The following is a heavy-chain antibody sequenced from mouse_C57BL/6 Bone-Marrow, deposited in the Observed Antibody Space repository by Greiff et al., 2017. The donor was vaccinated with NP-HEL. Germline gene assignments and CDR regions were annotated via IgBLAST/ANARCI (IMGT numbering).Heavy chain of an antibody. J-gene: IGHJ2*01. CDR2: ISYDGSN. V-gene: IGHV3-6*01. CDR3: ARRWLQTTYYFDY. D-gene: IGHD2-3*01. Sequence: EVKLQESGPGLVKPSQSLSLTCSVTGYSITSGYYWNWIRQFPGNKLEWMGYISYDGSNNYNPSLKNRISITRDTSKNQFFLKLNSVPTEDTATYYCARRWLQTTYYFDYWGQGTTLTVSS. CDR1: GYSITSGYY.